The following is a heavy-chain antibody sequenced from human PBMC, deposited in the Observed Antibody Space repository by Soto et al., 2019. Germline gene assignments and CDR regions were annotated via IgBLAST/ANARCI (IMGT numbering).Heavy chain of an antibody. CDR2: INPSGGST. V-gene: IGHV1-46*01. Sequence: ASVKVSCKASGCTFTSYYRHWVRQAPGQGLERMGIINPSGGSTSYAQKFQGRATMTRDTSTSTVYMELSSLRSEDTAVYYCARDFPYYVILPRSIPGIDPSGQATLVPLSS. CDR3: ARDFPYYVILPRSIPGIDP. J-gene: IGHJ5*02. D-gene: IGHD3-9*01. CDR1: GCTFTSYY.